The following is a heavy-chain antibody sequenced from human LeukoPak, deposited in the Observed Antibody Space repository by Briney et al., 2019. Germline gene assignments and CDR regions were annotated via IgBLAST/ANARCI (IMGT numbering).Heavy chain of an antibody. CDR1: GYTFTSYA. CDR3: ARVVCSGGSCYALDY. V-gene: IGHV1-3*01. Sequence: ASVKVSCKASGYTFTSYAMHWVRQAHGQRLEWMGWINAGNGNTKYSQKFQGRVTITRDTSASTAYMELSSLRSEDTAVYYCARVVCSGGSCYALDYWGQGTLVTVSS. D-gene: IGHD2-15*01. CDR2: INAGNGNT. J-gene: IGHJ4*02.